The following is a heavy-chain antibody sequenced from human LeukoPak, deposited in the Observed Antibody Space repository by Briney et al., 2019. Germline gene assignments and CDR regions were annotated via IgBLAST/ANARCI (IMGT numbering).Heavy chain of an antibody. J-gene: IGHJ4*02. CDR1: GGSFSGYY. D-gene: IGHD4-23*01. CDR3: ARGGKIFGY. V-gene: IGHV4-34*01. Sequence: SETLSLTCAVYGGSFSGYYWSWIRQPPGKGLEWIGEINHSGSTSYNPSLKSRVTISVDTSKNQFSLKLSSVTAADTAVYYCARGGKIFGYWGQGTLVTVSS. CDR2: INHSGST.